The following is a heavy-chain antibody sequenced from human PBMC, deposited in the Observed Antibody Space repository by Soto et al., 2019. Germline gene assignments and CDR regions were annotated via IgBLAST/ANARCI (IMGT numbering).Heavy chain of an antibody. D-gene: IGHD5-12*01. J-gene: IGHJ4*02. CDR2: IYRDGTT. V-gene: IGHV3-74*02. CDR3: MRGNTGYGNFDY. Sequence: EVQLVESGGGLATPGGSLRLSCAASGFTFSNDWMNWVRQRPGKGLVWVARIYRDGTTSYADSVKGRFTISRDNAKNTVSLQMNSLKDEDTAVYYCMRGNTGYGNFDYWGQGTLVTVSS. CDR1: GFTFSNDW.